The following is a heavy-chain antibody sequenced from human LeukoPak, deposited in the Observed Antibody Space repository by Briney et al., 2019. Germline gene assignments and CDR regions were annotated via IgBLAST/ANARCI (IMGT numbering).Heavy chain of an antibody. D-gene: IGHD6-13*01. V-gene: IGHV1-69*04. CDR3: ARAAAGTERGDY. J-gene: IGHJ4*02. Sequence: GSSVKVSCKASGGTFSSYAISWVRQAPGQGLEWMGRIIPILGIANYAQKFQGRVTITADKSTSTAYMGLSSLRSEDTAVYYCARAAAGTERGDYWGQGTLVTVSS. CDR1: GGTFSSYA. CDR2: IIPILGIA.